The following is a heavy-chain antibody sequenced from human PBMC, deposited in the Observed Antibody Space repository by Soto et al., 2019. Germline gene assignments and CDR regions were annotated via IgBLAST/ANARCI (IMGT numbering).Heavy chain of an antibody. V-gene: IGHV5-51*07. CDR2: IYPGDSAT. J-gene: IGHJ4*01. Sequence: GAAQKISXEGCGYSFSSYWMCWFHQMPEKGLEWMGIIYPGDSATQYSPSFQGHVPLSADKSINTAYLQWSSLKASDTAIYYCATPTLLEVAGAFYFDFWGQGNLVTVSS. CDR3: ATPTLLEVAGAFYFDF. CDR1: GYSFSSYW. D-gene: IGHD6-19*01.